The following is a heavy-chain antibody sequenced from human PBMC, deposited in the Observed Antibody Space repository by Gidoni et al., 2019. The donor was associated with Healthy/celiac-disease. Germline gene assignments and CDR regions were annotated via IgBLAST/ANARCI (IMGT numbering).Heavy chain of an antibody. Sequence: EVQLVESGGGLVQPGGSLRLSCAASGFTFSSYEMNWVRQAPGKGLEWVSYISSSGGTIYYADSVKGRFTISRDNAKSSLYLQMNSLRAEDTAVYYCARGDLRWGATYWGQGTLVTVSS. J-gene: IGHJ4*02. D-gene: IGHD1-26*01. CDR1: GFTFSSYE. CDR3: ARGDLRWGATY. V-gene: IGHV3-48*03. CDR2: ISSSGGTI.